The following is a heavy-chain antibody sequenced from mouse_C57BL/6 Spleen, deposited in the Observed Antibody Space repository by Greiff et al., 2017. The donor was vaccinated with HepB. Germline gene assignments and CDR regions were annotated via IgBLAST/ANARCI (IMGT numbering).Heavy chain of an antibody. Sequence: EVQLQQSGPELVKPGASVKISCKASGYTFTDSYMNWVKQSHGKSLEWIGDINPNNGGTSYNQKFKGKATLTVDKSSSTAYMKLRSLTSEDSAVYYCARKRDYGGAWFAYWGQGTLVTVSA. CDR2: INPNNGGT. J-gene: IGHJ3*01. CDR1: GYTFTDSY. CDR3: ARKRDYGGAWFAY. V-gene: IGHV1-26*01. D-gene: IGHD1-1*01.